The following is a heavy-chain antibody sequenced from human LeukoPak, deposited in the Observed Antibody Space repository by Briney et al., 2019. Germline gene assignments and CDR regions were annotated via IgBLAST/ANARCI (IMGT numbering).Heavy chain of an antibody. CDR1: GFTFSSYS. J-gene: IGHJ3*02. CDR3: ARSFDSDAFDI. CDR2: ISYDGSNK. V-gene: IGHV3-30*03. D-gene: IGHD3-9*01. Sequence: PGGSLRLSCAASGFTFSSYSMNWARQAPGKGLEWVAVISYDGSNKYYADSVKGRFTISRDNSKNTLYLQMNILRPEDTAVYYCARSFDSDAFDIWGQGTMVTVSS.